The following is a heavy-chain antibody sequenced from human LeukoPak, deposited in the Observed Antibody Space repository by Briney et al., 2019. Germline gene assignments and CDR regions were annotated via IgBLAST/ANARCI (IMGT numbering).Heavy chain of an antibody. CDR2: ISSSSSYI. CDR1: GFTFSSYS. V-gene: IGHV3-21*01. Sequence: GGSLRLSCAASGFTFSSYSMNWVRQAPGKGLEWVSSISSSSSYIYYADSVKGRFTISRDNAKNSLYLQMNSLRAEDTAVYYCAGGTKTYYDILTGCVDYWGQGTLVTVSS. CDR3: AGGTKTYYDILTGCVDY. D-gene: IGHD3-9*01. J-gene: IGHJ4*02.